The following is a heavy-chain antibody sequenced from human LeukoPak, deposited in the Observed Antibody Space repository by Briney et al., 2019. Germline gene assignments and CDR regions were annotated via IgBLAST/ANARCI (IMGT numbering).Heavy chain of an antibody. CDR1: GFNFRGYA. Sequence: GGSLRLSCAASGFNFRGYAMSWVRQAPGKGLEWVSAISGSGGRAHYADSVRGRFTISRDNSQNTLQLQMNSLRAEDTAVYYCAREVVMGETNYYYYGMGVWSQGTTVTVSS. CDR2: ISGSGGRA. CDR3: AREVVMGETNYYYYGMGV. J-gene: IGHJ6*02. V-gene: IGHV3-23*01. D-gene: IGHD2-21*01.